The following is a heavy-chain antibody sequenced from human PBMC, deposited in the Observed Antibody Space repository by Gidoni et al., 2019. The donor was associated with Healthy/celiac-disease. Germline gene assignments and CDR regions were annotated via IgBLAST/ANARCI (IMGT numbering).Heavy chain of an antibody. CDR1: GGSFSCYY. V-gene: IGHV4-34*01. J-gene: IGHJ5*02. CDR3: ARARGYSSSSRRWGWFDP. CDR2: INHSGST. D-gene: IGHD6-6*01. Sequence: QVQLQQRGAGRLQHSETLSLTCPVDGGSFSCYYWSWVRQPPGKGLEWIGAINHSGSTNYNPSLKSRVTISVDTSKNQFSLKLSSVTAADTAVYYCARARGYSSSSRRWGWFDPGGQGTLVTVSS.